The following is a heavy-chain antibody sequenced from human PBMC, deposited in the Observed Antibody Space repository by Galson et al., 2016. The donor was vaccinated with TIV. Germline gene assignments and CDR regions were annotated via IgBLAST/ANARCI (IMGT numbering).Heavy chain of an antibody. D-gene: IGHD1-26*01. CDR1: GFTFSNYG. CDR3: ARTGANTLYSGGYGDDDGFDF. CDR2: IWYDGTNT. V-gene: IGHV3-33*08. J-gene: IGHJ3*01. Sequence: SLRLSCAASGFTFSNYGMTWVRQAPGKGLEWVAVIWYDGTNTHYADSAKGRFTISKDNSENTLNLQMNTLRAEDTAVYYCARTGANTLYSGGYGDDDGFDFWGQGTMVTVSS.